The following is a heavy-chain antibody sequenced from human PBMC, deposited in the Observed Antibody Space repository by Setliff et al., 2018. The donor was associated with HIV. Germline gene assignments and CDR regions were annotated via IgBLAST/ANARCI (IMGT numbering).Heavy chain of an antibody. J-gene: IGHJ4*02. CDR3: TRDWDTALAN. V-gene: IGHV3-72*01. Sequence: PGGSLRLSCSASGFTFSEPYMNWVRQAPGKGLEWVARIKNKRAGYGTQHAASVKGRFSISRDDSKNSLYLQMNSLKIEDTAMYYCTRDWDTALANWGQGTLVTVSS. CDR2: IKNKRAGYGT. CDR1: GFTFSEPY. D-gene: IGHD5-18*01.